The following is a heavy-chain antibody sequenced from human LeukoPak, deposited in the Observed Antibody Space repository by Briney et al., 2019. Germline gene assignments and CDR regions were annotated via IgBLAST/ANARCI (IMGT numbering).Heavy chain of an antibody. V-gene: IGHV4-59*08. J-gene: IGHJ4*02. CDR3: ARQDSGYDLGFDY. Sequence: SETLSLTCTVSGYSISSGYYWSWIRQPPGKGLEWIGYIYYSGSTNYNPSLKSRVTISVDTSKNQFSLKLSSVTAADTAVYYCARQDSGYDLGFDYWGQGTLVTVSS. D-gene: IGHD5-12*01. CDR2: IYYSGST. CDR1: GYSISSGYY.